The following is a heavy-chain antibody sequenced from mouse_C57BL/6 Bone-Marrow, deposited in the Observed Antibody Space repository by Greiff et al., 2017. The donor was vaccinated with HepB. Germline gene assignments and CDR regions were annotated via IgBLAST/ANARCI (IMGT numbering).Heavy chain of an antibody. V-gene: IGHV1-72*01. J-gene: IGHJ4*01. D-gene: IGHD3-2*02. CDR1: GYTFTSYW. CDR3: ARWSSYPYAMDY. Sequence: QVQLQQPGAELVKPGASVKLSCKASGYTFTSYWMHWVKQRPGGGLGWIGRIDPNSGGTKYNEKFKSKATLTVDKPSSTAYMQLSSLTSEDSAVYYCARWSSYPYAMDYWGQGTSVTVSS. CDR2: IDPNSGGT.